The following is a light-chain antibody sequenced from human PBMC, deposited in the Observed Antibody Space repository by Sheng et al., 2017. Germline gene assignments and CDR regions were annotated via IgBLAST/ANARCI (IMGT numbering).Light chain of an antibody. CDR2: DAS. Sequence: EIVLTQSPATLSLSPGEGVTLSCRASQSVNSYLAWYQQKPGQAPRLLIYDASNRATGIPARFSGSGSGTDFTLTISSLEPEDFAVYYCQQRSNWPLTFGGGTKVEI. J-gene: IGKJ4*01. CDR3: QQRSNWPLT. CDR1: QSVNSY. V-gene: IGKV3-11*01.